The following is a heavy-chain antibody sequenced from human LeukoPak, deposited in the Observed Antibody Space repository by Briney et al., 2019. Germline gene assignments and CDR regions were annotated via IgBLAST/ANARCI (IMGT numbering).Heavy chain of an antibody. J-gene: IGHJ6*03. CDR1: GFSFDDAT. CDR2: LNWNSDKI. CDR3: AKDPYMDV. V-gene: IGHV3-9*03. Sequence: GGSLRLSCAASGFSFDDATMHWVRQTPGRGLEWVSGLNWNSDKIGYADSVKGRFTISRDNAKDSLYLQMNSLRPDDMALYYCAKDPYMDVWGKGTTVTVSS.